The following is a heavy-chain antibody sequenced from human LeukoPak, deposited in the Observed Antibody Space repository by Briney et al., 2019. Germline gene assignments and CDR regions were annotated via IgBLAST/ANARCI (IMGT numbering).Heavy chain of an antibody. CDR2: ITTSDGNT. CDR3: AKDGGLWVSAHWGNS. J-gene: IGHJ4*02. D-gene: IGHD3-16*01. CDR1: GFTFSSYT. V-gene: IGHV3-23*01. Sequence: GGSLRLSCAASGFTFSSYTMSWVRQAPGKGLEWVSTITTSDGNTYYADSVKGRFTVSRDNSKNTLFLQMNSLRAEDTAVYYCAKDGGLWVSAHWGNSWGRGTLVTVSS.